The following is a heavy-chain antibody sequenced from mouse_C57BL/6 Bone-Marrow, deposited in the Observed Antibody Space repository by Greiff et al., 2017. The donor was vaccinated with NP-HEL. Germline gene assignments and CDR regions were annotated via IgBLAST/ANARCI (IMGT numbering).Heavy chain of an antibody. CDR1: GFTFSSYG. CDR3: ARHVDC. CDR2: ISSGGSYT. Sequence: EVKVVESGGDLVKPGGSLKLSCAASGFTFSSYGMSWVRQTPDKRLEWVATISSGGSYTYYPDSVKGRFTISRDNAKNTLYLQMSSLKSEDTAMYYCARHVDCWGQGTTLTVSS. J-gene: IGHJ2*01. V-gene: IGHV5-6*01.